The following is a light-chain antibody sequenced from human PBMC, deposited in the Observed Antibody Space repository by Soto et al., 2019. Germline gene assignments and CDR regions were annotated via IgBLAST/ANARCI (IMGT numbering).Light chain of an antibody. J-gene: IGLJ1*01. Sequence: QSALTQPASVSGSPGQSITISCTGTSSDVGGYNYVSWYQQHPDKAPKLMIYDVSHRPSGVSNRFSGSKSGNTASLTISGLQAEDEADYYCSSYTRSTTVFGTGTKVTVL. V-gene: IGLV2-14*01. CDR3: SSYTRSTTV. CDR2: DVS. CDR1: SSDVGGYNY.